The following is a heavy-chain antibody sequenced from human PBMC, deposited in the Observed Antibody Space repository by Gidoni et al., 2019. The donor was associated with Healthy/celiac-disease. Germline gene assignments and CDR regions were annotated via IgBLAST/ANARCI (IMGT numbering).Heavy chain of an antibody. J-gene: IGHJ3*02. D-gene: IGHD2-2*01. CDR1: GGSVSGYY. CDR2: INHSGGT. V-gene: IGHV4-34*01. Sequence: QVQLQQWGEGLLKPSETLSRTCAAWGGSVSGYYWRWIRQPPGKGLVWIGEINHSGGTNYNPSRKSRVTISVDTSKNQFSLKLSSVTAADTAVYYCARGVGTYCSSTSCYLRFNLLSVHAFDIWGQGTMVTVSS. CDR3: ARGVGTYCSSTSCYLRFNLLSVHAFDI.